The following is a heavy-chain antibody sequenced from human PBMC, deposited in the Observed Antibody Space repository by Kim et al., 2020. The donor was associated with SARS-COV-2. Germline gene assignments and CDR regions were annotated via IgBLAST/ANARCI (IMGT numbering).Heavy chain of an antibody. V-gene: IGHV3-23*01. Sequence: YADSVKGRFTISRDNSKNTLYLQLNSRRAEDTAIYYGAKVVAGFNTIVDYWGQGTLVTVSS. D-gene: IGHD2-21*01. J-gene: IGHJ4*02. CDR3: AKVVAGFNTIVDY.